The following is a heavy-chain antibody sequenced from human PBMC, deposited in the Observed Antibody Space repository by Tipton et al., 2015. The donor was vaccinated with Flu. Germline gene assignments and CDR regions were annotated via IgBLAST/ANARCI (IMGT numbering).Heavy chain of an antibody. Sequence: SLRLSCVASGFIFSTHVMHWVRQAPGKGLVWVSRISHDGTVITYADSVKGRFTTSRGNAKNTLYLQMSSLRAEDTAVYYCARDLNWEVNFWGQGTLVTVSS. CDR2: ISHDGTVI. J-gene: IGHJ4*02. CDR3: ARDLNWEVNF. CDR1: GFIFSTHV. V-gene: IGHV3-74*01. D-gene: IGHD1-26*01.